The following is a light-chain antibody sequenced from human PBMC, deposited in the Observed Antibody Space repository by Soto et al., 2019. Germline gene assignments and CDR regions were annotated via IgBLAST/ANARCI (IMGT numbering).Light chain of an antibody. CDR2: EVT. CDR3: SSYTSSNTLI. J-gene: IGLJ2*01. Sequence: QAVVTQPASVSGSPGQSITISCTGTSSDVGGYNYVSWFQQSPGKAPKVMIYEVTNRPSGVSNRFSGSKSGNTASLTISGLQAEDEADYYCSSYTSSNTLIFGGGTKRTVL. CDR1: SSDVGGYNY. V-gene: IGLV2-14*01.